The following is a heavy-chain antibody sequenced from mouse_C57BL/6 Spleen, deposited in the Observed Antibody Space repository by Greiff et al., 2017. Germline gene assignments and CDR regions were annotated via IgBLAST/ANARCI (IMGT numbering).Heavy chain of an antibody. V-gene: IGHV1-5*01. D-gene: IGHD2-10*02. CDR1: GYTFTSYW. J-gene: IGHJ3*01. CDR2: IYPGNSDT. CDR3: TRMYEAFAY. Sequence: VQLKESGTVLARPGASLKLSCKTSGYTFTSYWLHWVKQRPGQDLEWIGAIYPGNSDTSYNQKFKGKAQLTAVTSASTAYMELSSLTNEYSAVYYCTRMYEAFAYWGQGTLGTVSA.